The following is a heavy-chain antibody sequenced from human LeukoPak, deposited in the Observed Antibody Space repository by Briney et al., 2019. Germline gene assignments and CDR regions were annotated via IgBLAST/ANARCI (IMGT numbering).Heavy chain of an antibody. V-gene: IGHV3-7*01. Sequence: GGSLRLSCAASGFTFSSYWMSWVRQAPGQGLEWVANIKQDGSEKYYVDSVKGRFTISRDNAKNSLSLQMNSLRAEDTAVYYGARSNWSFEYWGQGTLVTVSS. J-gene: IGHJ4*02. CDR2: IKQDGSEK. CDR1: GFTFSSYW. D-gene: IGHD1-20*01. CDR3: ARSNWSFEY.